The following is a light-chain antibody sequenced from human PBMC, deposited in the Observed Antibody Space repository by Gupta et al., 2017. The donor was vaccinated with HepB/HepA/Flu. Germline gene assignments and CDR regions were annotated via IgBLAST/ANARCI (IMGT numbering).Light chain of an antibody. Sequence: DIVMTQSPDSLAVSLGERATINCKSSQSVLHSSNNKNYLAWYHQKLGQPPKLLIYWASTRDSGVPDRFSGSGSGTDFTLTISSLQAEDVAVYYCQQYYSSPLTFGGGTKVEIK. V-gene: IGKV4-1*01. J-gene: IGKJ4*01. CDR1: QSVLHSSNNKNY. CDR3: QQYYSSPLT. CDR2: WAS.